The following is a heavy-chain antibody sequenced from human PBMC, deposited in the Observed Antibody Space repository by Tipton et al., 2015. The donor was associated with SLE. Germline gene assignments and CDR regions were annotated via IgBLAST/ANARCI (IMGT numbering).Heavy chain of an antibody. CDR2: IFPLDSDI. CDR1: GYSFNNYW. D-gene: IGHD3-10*01. V-gene: IGHV5-51*03. Sequence: VQLVQSGAEVRKPGESLKISCKGSGYSFNNYWLAWVRQMPGKGLEWMGIIFPLDSDIRYSPSFQGQVTISADKSINTAYLQWNWLKASDTAMYYCARPTSLPGWFDTWGQGTLVTVSS. CDR3: ARPTSLPGWFDT. J-gene: IGHJ5*02.